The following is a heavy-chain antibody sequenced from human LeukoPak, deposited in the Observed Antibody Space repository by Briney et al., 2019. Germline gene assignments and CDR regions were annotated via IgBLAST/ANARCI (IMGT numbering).Heavy chain of an antibody. CDR3: ARVVSGYDRNYYYYMDV. D-gene: IGHD5-12*01. CDR2: ISSSGNTI. Sequence: GGSLRLSCAASGFTFSDYYMSWIRQAPGKGLEWVSYISSSGNTIYYADSVKGRFTISRDNAKNSLYLQMSSLRAEDTAVYYCARVVSGYDRNYYYYMDVWGKGTTVTISS. V-gene: IGHV3-11*01. J-gene: IGHJ6*03. CDR1: GFTFSDYY.